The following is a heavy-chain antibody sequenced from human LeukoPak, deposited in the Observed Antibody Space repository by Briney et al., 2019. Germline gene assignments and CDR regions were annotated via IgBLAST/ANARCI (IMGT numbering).Heavy chain of an antibody. CDR3: AREAPGYSSSWSEFDP. CDR1: GGSISSYY. Sequence: PSETLSLTCTVSGGSISSYYWSWIRQPPGKGLEWIGYIYYSGSTNYNPSLKSRVTISVDTSKNQFSLKLSSVTAADTAVYYCAREAPGYSSSWSEFDPWGQGTLVTVSS. J-gene: IGHJ5*02. CDR2: IYYSGST. V-gene: IGHV4-59*01. D-gene: IGHD6-13*01.